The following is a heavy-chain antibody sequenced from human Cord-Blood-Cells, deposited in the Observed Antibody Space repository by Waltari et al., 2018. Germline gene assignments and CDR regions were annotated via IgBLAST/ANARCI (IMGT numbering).Heavy chain of an antibody. D-gene: IGHD1-26*01. CDR3: ARGRTGSQLDY. CDR1: GGAFSGYY. CDR2: INHSGST. J-gene: IGHJ4*02. V-gene: IGHV4-34*01. Sequence: QVQLHQWGAGLLKPSETLSLTCAVYGGAFSGYYWSWIRQPPGKGLEWIGEINHSGSTNYNPSLKSRVTISVDTSKNQFSLKLSSVTAADTAVYYCARGRTGSQLDYWGQGTLVTVSS.